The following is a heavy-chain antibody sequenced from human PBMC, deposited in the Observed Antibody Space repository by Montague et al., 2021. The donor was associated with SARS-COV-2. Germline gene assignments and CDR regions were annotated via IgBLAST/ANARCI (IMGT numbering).Heavy chain of an antibody. D-gene: IGHD4/OR15-4a*01. J-gene: IGHJ6*03. CDR1: GFTFSKFA. Sequence: SLRLSCAASGFTFSKFAVSWVRQAPGKGLEWVAVIEHEYRTIWHXDSVKGRFTISRDDSKNTLYLQMASLRVEDTAVYFCAREFPGDYGYYYYYSMDVWGKGTTVTVSS. V-gene: IGHV3-23*03. CDR2: IEHEYRTI. CDR3: AREFPGDYGYYYYYSMDV.